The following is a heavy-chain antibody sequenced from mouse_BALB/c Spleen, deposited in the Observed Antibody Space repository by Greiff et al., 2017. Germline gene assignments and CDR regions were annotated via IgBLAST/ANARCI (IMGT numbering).Heavy chain of an antibody. Sequence: QVQLQQSGPGLVAPSQSLSITCTVSGFSLTSYGVHWVRQPPGKGLEWLGVIWAGGSTNYNSALMSRLSISKDNSKSQVFLKMNSLQTDDTAMYYCARERDYYGSSSWFAYWGQGTLVTVSA. CDR2: IWAGGST. CDR1: GFSLTSYG. V-gene: IGHV2-9*02. D-gene: IGHD1-1*01. CDR3: ARERDYYGSSSWFAY. J-gene: IGHJ3*01.